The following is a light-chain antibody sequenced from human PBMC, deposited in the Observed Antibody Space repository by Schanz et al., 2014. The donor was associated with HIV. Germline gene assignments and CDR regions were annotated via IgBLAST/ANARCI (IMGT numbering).Light chain of an antibody. CDR3: QQYNNWPRT. CDR1: QNLGSN. Sequence: IVLTQSPGTLSLSPGERATLSCRASQNLGSNFVAWYQQKPGQAPRLLIFGASTRATGIPASFSGSGSGADFTLTISSLQSEDFAVYYCQQYNNWPRTFGQGTKVEIK. V-gene: IGKV3-15*01. CDR2: GAS. J-gene: IGKJ1*01.